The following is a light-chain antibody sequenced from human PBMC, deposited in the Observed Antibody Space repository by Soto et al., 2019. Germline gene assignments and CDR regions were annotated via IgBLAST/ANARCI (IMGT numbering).Light chain of an antibody. CDR2: NDD. J-gene: IGLJ1*01. CDR1: TSSIGSNA. Sequence: QSVLTQSPSASGTPGQRITIYCSLNTSSIGSNAVNWYQQFPGTAPTFLIYNDDQRPSGVPDRFSGSKSGTSASLAIRGLHAEDEADYYCATWDDSLNAFVFGTGTKVTVL. CDR3: ATWDDSLNAFV. V-gene: IGLV1-44*01.